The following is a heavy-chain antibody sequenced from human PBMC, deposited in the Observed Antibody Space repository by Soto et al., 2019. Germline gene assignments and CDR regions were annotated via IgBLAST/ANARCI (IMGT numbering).Heavy chain of an antibody. CDR3: ARRTSTGAFDI. Sequence: VQLVESGGGVVQPGRSLRVSCAASGFTFSSYAINWVRQAPGKGLEWVTLISYNGGVKSYADSVRGRFAISRDNSKITLYLDMNSLRHEDTAVYDCARRTSTGAFDIWGQGTLVTVSS. CDR1: GFTFSSYA. V-gene: IGHV3-30*09. CDR2: ISYNGGVK. D-gene: IGHD1-1*01. J-gene: IGHJ3*02.